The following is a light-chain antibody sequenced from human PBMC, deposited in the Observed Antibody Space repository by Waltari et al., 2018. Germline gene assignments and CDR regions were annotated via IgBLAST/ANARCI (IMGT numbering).Light chain of an antibody. V-gene: IGKV3-20*01. CDR1: PSIGKY. Sequence: DIVLTQFPGTLSLSAGERATLSCRASPSIGKYLAWYQLGPGQAPRLLIYDAYIRAAGIPDRFSGSGSGTDFSLTISRLEPDDFAMYYCQHYVRLPVTFGQGTKVEIK. CDR3: QHYVRLPVT. J-gene: IGKJ1*01. CDR2: DAY.